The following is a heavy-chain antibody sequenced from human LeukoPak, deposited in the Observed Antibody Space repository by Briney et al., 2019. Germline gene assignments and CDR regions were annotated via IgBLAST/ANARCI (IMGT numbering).Heavy chain of an antibody. V-gene: IGHV4-39*07. J-gene: IGHJ6*03. D-gene: IGHD3-3*02. Sequence: SETLSLTCTVSGGSISSSSYYWGWIRQPPGKGLEWIGSIYYSGSTYYNPSLKSRVTISVDTSKNQFSLKLSSVTAADTAVYYCARAFYPGYYSCMAVWGKGTTVTVSS. CDR2: IYYSGST. CDR3: ARAFYPGYYSCMAV. CDR1: GGSISSSSYY.